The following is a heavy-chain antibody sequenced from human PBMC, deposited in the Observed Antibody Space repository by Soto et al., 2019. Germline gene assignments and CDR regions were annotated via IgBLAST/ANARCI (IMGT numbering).Heavy chain of an antibody. CDR2: IIPMFGTT. Sequence: QVQLVQSGAVVKKPGSSVKVSCKASGGTFSNYAISWVRQAPGQGLEWMGQIIPMFGTTNYAQKLQGRVTITADESTSTAYMELSSLRSEDTAVYYCARLGYCSGCNCYWGQGTLVSVSS. J-gene: IGHJ4*02. CDR1: GGTFSNYA. CDR3: ARLGYCSGCNCY. D-gene: IGHD2-15*01. V-gene: IGHV1-69*01.